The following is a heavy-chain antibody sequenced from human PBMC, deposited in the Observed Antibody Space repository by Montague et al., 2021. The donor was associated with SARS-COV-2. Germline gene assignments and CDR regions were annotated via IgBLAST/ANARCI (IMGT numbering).Heavy chain of an antibody. D-gene: IGHD3-3*01. Sequence: SETLSLTCAVYDGSFSGYYWSWIRQPPGKGLEWLGEINHSGSTNYNPSLKSRVTISVDTSKNQFSLKLNSVSAADTAVYYCARGQVTIFGVLIMLPAAGALDIWGQGTMVTVSS. CDR2: INHSGST. V-gene: IGHV4-34*01. CDR1: DGSFSGYY. J-gene: IGHJ3*02. CDR3: ARGQVTIFGVLIMLPAAGALDI.